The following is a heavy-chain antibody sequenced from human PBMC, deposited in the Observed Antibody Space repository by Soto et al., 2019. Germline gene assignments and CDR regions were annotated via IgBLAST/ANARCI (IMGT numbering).Heavy chain of an antibody. J-gene: IGHJ6*02. CDR3: ERGIIAARFYYYGMDV. V-gene: IGHV4-34*01. Sequence: SETLSLTCAVYGGSFSGYYWSWIRQPPGKGLEWIGEINHSGSTNYNPSLKSRVTISVDTSKNQFSLKLSSVTAADTAVYYCERGIIAARFYYYGMDVWGQGTTVT. D-gene: IGHD6-6*01. CDR1: GGSFSGYY. CDR2: INHSGST.